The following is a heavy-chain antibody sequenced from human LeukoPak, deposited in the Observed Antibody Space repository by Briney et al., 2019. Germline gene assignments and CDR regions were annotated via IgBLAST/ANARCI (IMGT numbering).Heavy chain of an antibody. CDR2: INHSGSA. D-gene: IGHD4-11*01. CDR1: GGSFSGYY. V-gene: IGHV4-34*01. CDR3: ARGQGTVTTH. J-gene: IGHJ4*02. Sequence: PSETLSLTCAVSGGSFSGYYWTWIRQPPGKGLEWIGEINHSGSANYNPSLMSRVTISLDTSKNHFSLDLSSVTAADTAVYYCARGQGTVTTHWGQGTLVTVSS.